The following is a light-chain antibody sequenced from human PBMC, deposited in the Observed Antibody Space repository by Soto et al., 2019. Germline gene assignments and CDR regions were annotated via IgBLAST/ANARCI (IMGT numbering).Light chain of an antibody. V-gene: IGKV3-20*01. CDR2: GAS. CDR1: QSISSSY. Sequence: EIVLTQSPGTLSLSPGERATLSCRASQSISSSYLAGYQQKPGQAPRLLVYGASSRATGIPDRFSGSGSGTDFTITISRLEPEEFAVYYWQQYGSSQFTFGPGTKVDIK. CDR3: QQYGSSQFT. J-gene: IGKJ3*01.